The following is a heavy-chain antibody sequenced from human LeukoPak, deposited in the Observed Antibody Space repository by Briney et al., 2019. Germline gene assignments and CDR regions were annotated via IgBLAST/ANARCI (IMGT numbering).Heavy chain of an antibody. D-gene: IGHD6-19*01. Sequence: SETLSLTCTVSGGSISSSSYYWDWIRQPPGKGLEWIGRIYYSGSTYYNPSLNSRVTISVDTSKNQFSLKLSSVTAADTAVYYCARYPRNSSGFDYWGQGTLVTVSS. J-gene: IGHJ4*02. CDR1: GGSISSSSYY. CDR3: ARYPRNSSGFDY. CDR2: IYYSGST. V-gene: IGHV4-39*01.